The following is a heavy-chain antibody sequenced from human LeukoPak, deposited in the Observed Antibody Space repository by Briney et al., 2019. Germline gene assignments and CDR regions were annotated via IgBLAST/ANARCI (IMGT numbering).Heavy chain of an antibody. Sequence: AASVKVSCKVSGYTLTELSMHWVRQAPGKGLEWMGGFDPEDGETIYAQKFQGRVTMTEDTSTDTAYMELSSLRSEDTAVYYCATDLDRHTMVRGARDYWGQGTLVTVSS. CDR3: ATDLDRHTMVRGARDY. D-gene: IGHD3-10*01. J-gene: IGHJ4*02. CDR2: FDPEDGET. V-gene: IGHV1-24*01. CDR1: GYTLTELS.